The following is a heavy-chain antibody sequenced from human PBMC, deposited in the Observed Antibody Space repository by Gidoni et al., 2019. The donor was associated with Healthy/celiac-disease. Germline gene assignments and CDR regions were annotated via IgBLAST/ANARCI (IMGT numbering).Heavy chain of an antibody. CDR2: INHSGST. CDR1: GGSFSGYY. V-gene: IGHV4-34*01. Sequence: QVQLQQWGAGLLKPSETLSLTCAVYGGSFSGYYWSWIRQPPGKGLEWIGEINHSGSTNYNPSLKSRVTISVDTSKNQFSLKLSSVTAADTAVYYCARDRHGSGSYDAFDIWGQGTMVTVSS. J-gene: IGHJ3*02. D-gene: IGHD3-10*01. CDR3: ARDRHGSGSYDAFDI.